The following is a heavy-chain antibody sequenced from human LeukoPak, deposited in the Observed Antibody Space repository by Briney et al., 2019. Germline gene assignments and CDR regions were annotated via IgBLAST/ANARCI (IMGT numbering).Heavy chain of an antibody. J-gene: IGHJ4*02. V-gene: IGHV3-74*01. CDR3: ARGDILTQDYYFDY. CDR2: INSDGSST. CDR1: GFTFSSYW. Sequence: PGGSLRLSCVVSGFTFSSYWMHWVRQGPGKGRVWVSRINSDGSSTSYADSVKGRFTISRDNAKNTLYLQMNSLRAEDTAVYYCARGDILTQDYYFDYWGQGTLVTVSS. D-gene: IGHD3-9*01.